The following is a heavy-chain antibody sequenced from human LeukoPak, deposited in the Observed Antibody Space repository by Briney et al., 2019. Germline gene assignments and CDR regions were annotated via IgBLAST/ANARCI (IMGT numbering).Heavy chain of an antibody. CDR2: INHSGST. Sequence: PSETLPLTCAVYGGSFSGYYWSWIRQPPGKGLEWIGEINHSGSTNYNPSLKSRVTMSVDTSKNQFSLKLSSVTAADTAVYYCATSLRDYGDYVIDFWGQGTLVTVSS. CDR3: ATSLRDYGDYVIDF. J-gene: IGHJ4*02. D-gene: IGHD4-17*01. V-gene: IGHV4-34*01. CDR1: GGSFSGYY.